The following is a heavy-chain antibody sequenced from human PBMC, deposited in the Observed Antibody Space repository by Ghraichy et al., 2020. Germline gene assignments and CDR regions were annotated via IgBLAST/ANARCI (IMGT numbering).Heavy chain of an antibody. D-gene: IGHD3-22*01. J-gene: IGHJ4*02. CDR1: GGSMSSYY. CDR2: IYHSGGT. Sequence: SETLSLTCSVSGGSMSSYYWNWIRQPPGKGLEWIGYIYHSGGTNYNPSLKSRVTISEDTSKKQFSLKLSSVTAADTAVYYCARALRSNGYYLLDYWGQGILVTVSS. V-gene: IGHV4-59*01. CDR3: ARALRSNGYYLLDY.